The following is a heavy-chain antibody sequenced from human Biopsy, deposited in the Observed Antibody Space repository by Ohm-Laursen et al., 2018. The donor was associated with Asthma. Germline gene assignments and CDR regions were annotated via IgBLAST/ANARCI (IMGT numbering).Heavy chain of an antibody. J-gene: IGHJ4*02. CDR2: ISYDGSSI. D-gene: IGHD6-19*01. CDR1: RFTYE. Sequence: SLRLSCSASRFTYEMHWVRQAPGKGLEWVAVISYDGSSIYYADSVKGRFTISRDNSKNTLSLQMNSLTAEDTAVYYRAREGVAGTPIEDWGQGTLVTVSS. CDR3: AREGVAGTPIED. V-gene: IGHV3-30-3*01.